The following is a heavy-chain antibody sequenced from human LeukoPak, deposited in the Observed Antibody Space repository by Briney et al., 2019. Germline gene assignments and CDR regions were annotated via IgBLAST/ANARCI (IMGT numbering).Heavy chain of an antibody. CDR1: GSSISSGGYY. CDR3: ARTADGSGSYSDY. CDR2: IYYSGST. D-gene: IGHD3-10*01. Sequence: SQTLSLTCTVSGSSISSGGYYWSWIRQHPGKGLEWIGYIYYSGSTYYNPSLKSRVTISVDTSKNQFSLKLSSVTAADTAVYYCARTADGSGSYSDYWGQGTRVTVSS. J-gene: IGHJ4*02. V-gene: IGHV4-31*03.